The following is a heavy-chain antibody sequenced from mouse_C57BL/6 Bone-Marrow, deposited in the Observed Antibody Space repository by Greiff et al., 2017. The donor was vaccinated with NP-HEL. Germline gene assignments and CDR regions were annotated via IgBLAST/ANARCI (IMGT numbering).Heavy chain of an antibody. CDR3: ARLCHYDYDGRAFAY. Sequence: QVHVKQSGPGLVQPSQSLSITCTVSGFSLTSYGVHWVRQSPGKGLEWLGVIWSGGSTDYNAAFISRLSISKDNSKSQVFFKMNSLQADDTAIYYCARLCHYDYDGRAFAYWGQGTLVTVSA. CDR2: IWSGGST. D-gene: IGHD2-4*01. J-gene: IGHJ3*01. V-gene: IGHV2-2*01. CDR1: GFSLTSYG.